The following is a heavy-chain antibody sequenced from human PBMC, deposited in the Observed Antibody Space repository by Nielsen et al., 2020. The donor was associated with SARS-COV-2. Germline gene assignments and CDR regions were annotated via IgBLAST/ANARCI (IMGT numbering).Heavy chain of an antibody. CDR1: GFTFSSYG. V-gene: IGHV3-30*18. Sequence: GGSLRLYCAASGFTFSSYGMHWVRQAPGKGLEWVAVISYDGSNKYYADSVKGRFTISRDNSKNTLYLQMNSLRAEDTAVYYCAKVTGPTSDYWGQGTLVTVSS. D-gene: IGHD2-8*02. CDR2: ISYDGSNK. J-gene: IGHJ4*02. CDR3: AKVTGPTSDY.